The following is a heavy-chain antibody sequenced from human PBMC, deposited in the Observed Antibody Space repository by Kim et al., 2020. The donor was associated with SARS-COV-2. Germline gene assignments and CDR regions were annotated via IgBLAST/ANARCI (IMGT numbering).Heavy chain of an antibody. CDR3: ARVGIAAAGRGRYFDY. V-gene: IGHV4-59*01. CDR1: GGSISSYY. CDR2: IYYSGST. J-gene: IGHJ4*02. Sequence: SETLSLTCTVSGGSISSYYWSWIRQPPGKGLEWIGYIYYSGSTNYNPSLKSRVTISVDTSKNQFSLKLSSVTAADTAVYYCARVGIAAAGRGRYFDYWGQGTLVTVSS. D-gene: IGHD6-13*01.